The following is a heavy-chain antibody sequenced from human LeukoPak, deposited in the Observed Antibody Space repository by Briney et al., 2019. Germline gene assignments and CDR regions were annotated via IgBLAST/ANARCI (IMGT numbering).Heavy chain of an antibody. CDR1: GDSISSYF. V-gene: IGHV4-59*12. D-gene: IGHD3-9*01. CDR3: ARELYYDILTGYTEEAGY. CDR2: IYYNERS. Sequence: PSETLSLTCTVSGDSISSYFWSWIRQPPGRGLEWIGYIYYNERSNYNPSLRSRVSISIDTSKNQFSLKLSSVTAADTAVYYCARELYYDILTGYTEEAGYWGQGTLVTVSS. J-gene: IGHJ4*02.